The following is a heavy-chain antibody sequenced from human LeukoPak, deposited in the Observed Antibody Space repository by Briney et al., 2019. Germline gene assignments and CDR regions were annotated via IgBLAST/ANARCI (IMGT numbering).Heavy chain of an antibody. CDR3: ARGTYYDFWSGYSRGWFDP. CDR2: MNPNSGNT. D-gene: IGHD3-3*01. CDR1: GYTFTSYD. Sequence: ASVKVSCKASGYTFTSYDINWVRQATGQGLEWMGWMNPNSGNTGYAQKFQGRVTRTRNTSISTAYMELSSLRSEDTAVYYCARGTYYDFWSGYSRGWFDPWGQGTLVTVSS. J-gene: IGHJ5*02. V-gene: IGHV1-8*01.